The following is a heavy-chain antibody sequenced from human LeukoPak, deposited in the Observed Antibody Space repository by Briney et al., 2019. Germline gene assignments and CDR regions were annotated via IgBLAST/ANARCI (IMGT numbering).Heavy chain of an antibody. J-gene: IGHJ6*02. CDR1: GFIVSSDS. CDR2: IYSGDST. D-gene: IGHD4-23*01. V-gene: IGHV3-53*01. CDR3: AKAVGLRWARPISMDV. Sequence: GGSLRLSCSASGFIVSSDSMSWVRQAPGKGLEWVSGIYSGDSTDYADSVKGRFTISRDNSKNTLYLQMNSLRAGDTAVYYCAKAVGLRWARPISMDVWGQGTMVTVSS.